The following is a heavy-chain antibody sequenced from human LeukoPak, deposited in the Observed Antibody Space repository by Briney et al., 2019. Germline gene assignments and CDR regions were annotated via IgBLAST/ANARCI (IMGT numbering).Heavy chain of an antibody. D-gene: IGHD3-9*01. Sequence: SETLSLTCAVYGGSFSGYYWSWIRQPPGKGLEWIGEINHSGSTNYNPSLKSRVTISVDTSKNQFSLKLSSVTAADTAVYYCARRERALNILTGYYPFDYWGQGTLVTVSS. CDR3: ARRERALNILTGYYPFDY. CDR2: INHSGST. V-gene: IGHV4-34*01. J-gene: IGHJ4*02. CDR1: GGSFSGYY.